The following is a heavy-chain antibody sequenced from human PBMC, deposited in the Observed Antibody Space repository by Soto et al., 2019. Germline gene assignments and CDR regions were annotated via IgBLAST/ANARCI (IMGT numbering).Heavy chain of an antibody. D-gene: IGHD1-26*01. V-gene: IGHV1-69*13. CDR1: GYTFTSYD. Sequence: ASVKVSCKASGYTFTSYDINWVRQATGQGLEWMGGIIPIFGTANYAQKFQGRVTITADESTSTAYMELSSLRSEDTAVYYCARVSRPLLSPSSTKYDMDVWGQGTTVTVSS. CDR2: IIPIFGTA. J-gene: IGHJ6*02. CDR3: ARVSRPLLSPSSTKYDMDV.